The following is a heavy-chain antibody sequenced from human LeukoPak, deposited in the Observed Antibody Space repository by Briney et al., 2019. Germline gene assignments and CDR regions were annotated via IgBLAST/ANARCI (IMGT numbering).Heavy chain of an antibody. V-gene: IGHV3-48*02. J-gene: IGHJ4*02. CDR1: GFTFSSYS. CDR3: ARDLGYYGSEGSDY. Sequence: PGGSLRLSCAASGFTFSSYSMNWVRQAPGKGLEWVSYISSSSSTIYYADSGKGRFTISRDNAKNSLYLQMNSLRDEDTAVYYCARDLGYYGSEGSDYWGQGTLVTVSS. D-gene: IGHD3-10*01. CDR2: ISSSSSTI.